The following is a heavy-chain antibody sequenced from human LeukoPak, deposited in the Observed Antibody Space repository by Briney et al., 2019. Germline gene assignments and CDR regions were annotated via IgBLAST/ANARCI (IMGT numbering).Heavy chain of an antibody. Sequence: GTLSLTCTVSGGSISSYYWSWVRQPPGKGLEWVGCVYYSGNSYYKPSLKRGVGIFIDTRENQMNMKRRCVNGADTAGTYVSEIVPYDYGYIDHWGQGTLLTVSS. CDR2: VYYSGNS. CDR1: GGSISSYY. D-gene: IGHD4/OR15-4a*01. CDR3: SEIVPYDYGYIDH. J-gene: IGHJ4*02. V-gene: IGHV4-59*03.